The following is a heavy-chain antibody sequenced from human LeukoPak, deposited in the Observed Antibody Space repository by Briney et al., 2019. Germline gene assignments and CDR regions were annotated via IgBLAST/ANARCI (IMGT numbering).Heavy chain of an antibody. CDR1: GGSISGYY. V-gene: IGHV4-59*12. CDR3: ARGRGAARRYFDY. Sequence: PSEALSLTCTVSGGSISGYYWSWIRQPPGKGLEWIAYIYYNGISNYNPSLKSRVIISVDSSKNQFSLKLSSVTAADTAVYYCARGRGAARRYFDYWGQGTLVTVSS. J-gene: IGHJ4*02. D-gene: IGHD6-13*01. CDR2: IYYNGIS.